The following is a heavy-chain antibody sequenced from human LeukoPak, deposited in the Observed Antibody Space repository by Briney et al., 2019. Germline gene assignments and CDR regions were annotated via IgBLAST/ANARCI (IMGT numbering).Heavy chain of an antibody. CDR2: INPNSGAT. J-gene: IGHJ3*02. Sequence: ASVKVSCKGYGYTFINHDIDWVRQAPGQGLEWMGWINPNSGATNFAERFRGRVTMTKDTSISTAYMELARLTSDDTAMYYCARCPEVGPNKGSFDIWGQGTMVTVSS. D-gene: IGHD1-26*01. CDR1: GYTFINHD. V-gene: IGHV1-2*02. CDR3: ARCPEVGPNKGSFDI.